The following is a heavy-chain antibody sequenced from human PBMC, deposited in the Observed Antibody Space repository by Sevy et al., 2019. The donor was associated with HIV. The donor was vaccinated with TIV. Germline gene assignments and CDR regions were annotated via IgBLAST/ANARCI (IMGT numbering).Heavy chain of an antibody. V-gene: IGHV3-33*01. J-gene: IGHJ4*02. D-gene: IGHD6-19*01. CDR1: GFTFSGYG. Sequence: GGSLRLSCAASGFTFSGYGMHWVRQAPGKGLEWVADIWYDGTNKYYTDSVKGRFTISRDNSKNTLYLQMNSLRAEDTAVYYCAREHIAVARIGYYFDYWGQGTLVTVSS. CDR3: AREHIAVARIGYYFDY. CDR2: IWYDGTNK.